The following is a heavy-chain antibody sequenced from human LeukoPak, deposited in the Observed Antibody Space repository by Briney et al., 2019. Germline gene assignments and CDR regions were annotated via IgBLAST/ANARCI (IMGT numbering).Heavy chain of an antibody. D-gene: IGHD4-17*01. CDR3: ARGPLYGDYYCDF. V-gene: IGHV1-18*01. J-gene: IGHJ4*02. CDR1: NYTFSDYT. CDR2: ISPKNGDT. Sequence: GASVKLSCKASNYTFSDYTINWVRQAPGQGLEWMGWISPKNGDTNPAQRFQGRVTMTTETSTTTAYMDLRNLTSDDTAVYFCARGPLYGDYYCDFWGQGTLVIVSS.